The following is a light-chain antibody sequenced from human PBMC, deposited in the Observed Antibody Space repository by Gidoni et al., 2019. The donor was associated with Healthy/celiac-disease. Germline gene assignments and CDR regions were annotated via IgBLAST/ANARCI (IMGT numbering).Light chain of an antibody. J-gene: IGKJ1*01. CDR1: QSVSSSY. Sequence: IVLPQSPGTLSFSPGERATLSCRASQSVSSSYLAWYQQKPGQAPRLLIYGASSRATCIPDRFSGSGSGTDFTLTISRLEPEDYAVYYCQQYGSSPPETFGQGTKVEIK. CDR2: GAS. V-gene: IGKV3-20*01. CDR3: QQYGSSPPET.